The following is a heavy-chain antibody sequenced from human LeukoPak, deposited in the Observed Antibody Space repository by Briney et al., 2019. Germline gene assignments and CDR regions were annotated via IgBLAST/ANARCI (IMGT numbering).Heavy chain of an antibody. D-gene: IGHD3-3*01. CDR1: GYTFTSYA. CDR3: ARDLSLEWLFELHY. V-gene: IGHV1-3*03. CDR2: INAGNGNT. Sequence: ASVKVSCKASGYTFTSYAMHWVRQAPGQRLEWMGWINAGNGNTKYSQEFQGRVTITRDTSASTAYMGLSSLRSEDMAVYYCARDLSLEWLFELHYWGQGTLVTVSS. J-gene: IGHJ4*02.